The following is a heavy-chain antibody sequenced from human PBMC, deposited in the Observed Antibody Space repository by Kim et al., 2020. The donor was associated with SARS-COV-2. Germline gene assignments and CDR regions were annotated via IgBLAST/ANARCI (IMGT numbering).Heavy chain of an antibody. D-gene: IGHD3-10*01. CDR2: ISYDGSNK. J-gene: IGHJ2*01. Sequence: GGSLRLSCAASGFTFSSYAMHWVRQAPGKGLEWVAVISYDGSNKYYADSVKGLFTISRDNSKNTLYLQMNSLRAEDTAVYYCARDGPYGSGSYPTYWYFDHWGRGTQVTVSS. CDR3: ARDGPYGSGSYPTYWYFDH. V-gene: IGHV3-30*04. CDR1: GFTFSSYA.